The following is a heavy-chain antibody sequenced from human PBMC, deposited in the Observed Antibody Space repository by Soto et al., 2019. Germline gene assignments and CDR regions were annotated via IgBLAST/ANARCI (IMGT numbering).Heavy chain of an antibody. CDR3: AKGGEGYCSSSNCYFDY. Sequence: EVQLVESGGGLVQPGRSLRLSCAASGFTFDDYAMHWVRQAPGKGLEWVSGISWNSNNVGYVDSVKGRFTISRDNAKNCLYLQKNSLRSEDTAWYYCAKGGEGYCSSSNCYFDYWGQGTLVTVSS. CDR2: ISWNSNNV. D-gene: IGHD2-2*01. V-gene: IGHV3-9*01. CDR1: GFTFDDYA. J-gene: IGHJ4*02.